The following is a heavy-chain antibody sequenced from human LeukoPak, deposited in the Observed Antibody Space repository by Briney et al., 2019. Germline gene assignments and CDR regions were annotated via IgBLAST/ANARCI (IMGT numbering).Heavy chain of an antibody. CDR2: INPSGGST. J-gene: IGHJ5*02. CDR1: GYTFTSYY. V-gene: IGHV1-46*01. CDR3: ARDMYAVTRNNWFDP. Sequence: GASVKVSCKASGYTFTSYYMHWVRQAPGQGLEWMGIINPSGGSTSYAQKFQGRVTMTRDTSTSTVYMELSSLRSEDTAVYYCARDMYAVTRNNWFDPWGQGTLVTVSS. D-gene: IGHD4-17*01.